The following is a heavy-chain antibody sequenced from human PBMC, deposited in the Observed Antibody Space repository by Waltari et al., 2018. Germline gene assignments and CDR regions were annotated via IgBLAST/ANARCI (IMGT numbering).Heavy chain of an antibody. CDR1: GYTFTGYY. J-gene: IGHJ2*01. Sequence: QVQLVQSGAEVKKPGASVKVSCKASGYTFTGYYMHWVRQAPGQGLEWMGWINPNSGGTNYAQKFQGRVTMTRDTSISTAYMELSRLRSDDTAVYYWAITLRGRSGLDWYFDLWGRGTLVTVSS. D-gene: IGHD3-3*01. CDR3: AITLRGRSGLDWYFDL. CDR2: INPNSGGT. V-gene: IGHV1-2*02.